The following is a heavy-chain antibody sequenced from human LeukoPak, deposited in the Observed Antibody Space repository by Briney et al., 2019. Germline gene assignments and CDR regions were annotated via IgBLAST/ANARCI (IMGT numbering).Heavy chain of an antibody. CDR1: GFTFSSYS. CDR2: ISSSGSTI. D-gene: IGHD3-10*01. V-gene: IGHV3-48*04. CDR3: AKDEPSSIFRLYGSGSYYGMDV. J-gene: IGHJ6*02. Sequence: GGSLRLSCAASGFTFSSYSMNWVRQAPGKGLEWVSYISSSGSTIYYADSVKGRFTISRDNAKNSLYLQMNSLRAEDTAVYYCAKDEPSSIFRLYGSGSYYGMDVWGQGTTVTVSS.